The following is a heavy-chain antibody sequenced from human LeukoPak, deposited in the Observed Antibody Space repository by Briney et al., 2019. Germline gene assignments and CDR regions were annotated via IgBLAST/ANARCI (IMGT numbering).Heavy chain of an antibody. CDR3: ARNFYFDSSGYYHY. D-gene: IGHD3-22*01. CDR2: INPNSGGA. V-gene: IGHV1-2*02. Sequence: ASVKVSCKASGYTFTGYYMHWVRQAPGQGLEWMGWINPNSGGANYAQKFQGRVTMTRDTSISTAYMELSRLRSDDTAVYYCARNFYFDSSGYYHYWGQGTLVTVSS. J-gene: IGHJ4*02. CDR1: GYTFTGYY.